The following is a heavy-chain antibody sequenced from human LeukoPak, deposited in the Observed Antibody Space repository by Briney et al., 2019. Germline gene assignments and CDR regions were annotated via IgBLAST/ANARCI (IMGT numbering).Heavy chain of an antibody. CDR1: GFAFSAYW. CDR2: INEDATTI. Sequence: GGSLRLSCAASGFAFSAYWMHWVRHAPGKRLEWVARINEDATTISYADSVKGRFIISRDNTKKSLYLQMNSLSAEDTAVYYCVRDLVFVWTPGDDFDFWGQGTLVIVSS. V-gene: IGHV3-74*01. D-gene: IGHD3-16*01. J-gene: IGHJ4*02. CDR3: VRDLVFVWTPGDDFDF.